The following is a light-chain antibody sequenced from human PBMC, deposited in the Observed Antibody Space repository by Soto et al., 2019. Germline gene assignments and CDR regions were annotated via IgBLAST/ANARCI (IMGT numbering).Light chain of an antibody. Sequence: DIQMTQSPSSLSASVGDTVTITCRAIQAITSYLNWYQQRPGKAPKLLIYAASRLQNGVPSRFSGSGSGTDFSLTISSLHPDDFATYYCQQSYSYPWTFGHGTKV. J-gene: IGKJ1*01. V-gene: IGKV1-39*01. CDR1: QAITSY. CDR2: AAS. CDR3: QQSYSYPWT.